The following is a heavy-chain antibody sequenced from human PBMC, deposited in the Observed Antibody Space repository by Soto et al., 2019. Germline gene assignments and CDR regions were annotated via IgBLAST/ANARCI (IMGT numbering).Heavy chain of an antibody. D-gene: IGHD6-19*01. CDR2: IDPSDSQT. Sequence: PGESLKISCKGSGYSFAGYWITWVRQKPGKGLEWMGRIDPSDSQTYYSPSFRGHVTISVTKSITTVFLQWSSLRASDTAMYYCAREQADSSGWNWFDPWGQGTLVTV. V-gene: IGHV5-10-1*01. CDR1: GYSFAGYW. CDR3: AREQADSSGWNWFDP. J-gene: IGHJ5*02.